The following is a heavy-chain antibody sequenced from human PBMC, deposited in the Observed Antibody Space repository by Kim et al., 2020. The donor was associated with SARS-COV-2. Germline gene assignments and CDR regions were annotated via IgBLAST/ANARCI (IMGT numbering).Heavy chain of an antibody. CDR2: VYYSGST. V-gene: IGHV4-39*02. J-gene: IGHJ5*02. CDR1: GGAITRSTSY. D-gene: IGHD4-17*01. Sequence: SETLSLTCTVSGGAITRSTSYWGWIRQPPGRGLEWIGNVYYSGSTYYNPSLKSRITISVDTAKNHFSLRLSSVTAADTAVYYCARDYGDYWFDPWGQGTLVTVSS. CDR3: ARDYGDYWFDP.